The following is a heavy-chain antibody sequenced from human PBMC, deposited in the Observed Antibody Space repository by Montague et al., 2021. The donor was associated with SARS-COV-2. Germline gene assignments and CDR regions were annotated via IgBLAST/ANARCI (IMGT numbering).Heavy chain of an antibody. CDR2: IYHTGST. Sequence: SETLSLTCVVYGDSISTDNWWTWVRLPPGKGLVWVGEIYHTGSTTYKPSPKSRVSMSVDKSCNQSSLRLTSVTAADTAIQYCARRGSGRTDMAYWGQGTLVTVSS. CDR3: ARRGSGRTDMAY. V-gene: IGHV4-4*02. D-gene: IGHD1-26*01. J-gene: IGHJ4*02. CDR1: GDSISTDNW.